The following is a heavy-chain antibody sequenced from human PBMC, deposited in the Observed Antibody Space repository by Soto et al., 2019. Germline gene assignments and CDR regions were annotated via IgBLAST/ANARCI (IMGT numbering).Heavy chain of an antibody. CDR3: ANNGAMVRGVIDY. CDR1: GFTFSSYA. J-gene: IGHJ4*02. D-gene: IGHD3-10*01. Sequence: EVQLLESGGGLVQPGGSLRLSCAASGFTFSSYAMSWVRQAPGKGLEWVSAISGSGGSTYYADSVKGRFTISRDNSKNTLYLKMNSLRVEDTAVYYCANNGAMVRGVIDYWGQGTLVTVSS. CDR2: ISGSGGST. V-gene: IGHV3-23*01.